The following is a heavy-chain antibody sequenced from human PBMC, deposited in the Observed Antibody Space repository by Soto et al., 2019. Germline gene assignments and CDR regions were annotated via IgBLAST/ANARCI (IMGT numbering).Heavy chain of an antibody. CDR3: ASNDTTGYYYYYTLDV. V-gene: IGHV3-23*01. Sequence: PGGSLRLSCAASGFTFSSHAMSWVRQAPGKGLEWVSIISGNGYSTYYADSVKGRFTISRDNSKNTLFLHMTNLRAEDTAVYYCASNDTTGYYYYYTLDVWGQGTTVTVSS. J-gene: IGHJ6*02. CDR2: ISGNGYST. CDR1: GFTFSSHA. D-gene: IGHD3-22*01.